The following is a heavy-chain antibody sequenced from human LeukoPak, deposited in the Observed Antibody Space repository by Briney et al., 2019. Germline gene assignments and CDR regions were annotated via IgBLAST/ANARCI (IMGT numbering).Heavy chain of an antibody. CDR2: IYYSGST. CDR3: ATGDWLDGSGVFDY. Sequence: SETLSLTCTVSGGSISSSSYYWGWIRQPPGKGLEWIGSIYYSGSTYYNPSLKSRVTISVDTSKNQFSLKLSSVTAADTAVYYCATGDWLDGSGVFDYWGQGTLVTVSS. J-gene: IGHJ4*02. V-gene: IGHV4-39*07. CDR1: GGSISSSSYY. D-gene: IGHD3-10*01.